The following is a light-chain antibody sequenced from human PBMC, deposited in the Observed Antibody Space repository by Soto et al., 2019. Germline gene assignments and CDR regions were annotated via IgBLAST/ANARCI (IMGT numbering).Light chain of an antibody. CDR1: QSVSNY. CDR3: HQPADWPLT. CDR2: DTS. J-gene: IGKJ4*01. Sequence: EIVLTQSPATLSLSPGERATLSCRASQSVSNYLVWYQQKPGLAPRLLIYDTSTRATGIPARFSGSGAGTAFTLTISSREPADFAVHYCHQPADWPLTFGGGTKVDIK. V-gene: IGKV3-11*01.